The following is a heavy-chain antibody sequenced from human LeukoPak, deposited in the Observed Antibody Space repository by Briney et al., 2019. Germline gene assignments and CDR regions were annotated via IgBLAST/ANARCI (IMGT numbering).Heavy chain of an antibody. CDR2: ISYDGSNK. CDR3: ARLDESEGDY. CDR1: GFTFSSYA. V-gene: IGHV3-30-3*01. J-gene: IGHJ4*02. Sequence: GGSLRLSCAASGFTFSSYAMHWVRQAPGKGLEWVAVISYDGSNKYYADSVKGRFTISRDNAKNSLFLQISNLSAEDTAVYYCARLDESEGDYWGQGTLLTVSS.